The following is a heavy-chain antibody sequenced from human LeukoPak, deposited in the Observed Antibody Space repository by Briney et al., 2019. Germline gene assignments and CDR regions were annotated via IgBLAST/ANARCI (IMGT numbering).Heavy chain of an antibody. Sequence: GGSLRLSCAASGFTFSSYAMHWVRQAPGKGLEWVAVISYDGSNKYYADSVKGRFTISRDNSKNTLYLQMNSLRAEDTAVYYCARDGCSSTNCRYNWFDPWGQGTLVTVSS. J-gene: IGHJ5*02. CDR2: ISYDGSNK. V-gene: IGHV3-30*04. CDR3: ARDGCSSTNCRYNWFDP. D-gene: IGHD2-2*01. CDR1: GFTFSSYA.